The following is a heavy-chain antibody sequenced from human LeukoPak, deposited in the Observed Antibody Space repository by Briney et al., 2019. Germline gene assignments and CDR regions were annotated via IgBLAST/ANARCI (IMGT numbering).Heavy chain of an antibody. CDR3: ARVTTVTTFDY. D-gene: IGHD4-17*01. V-gene: IGHV4-30-2*01. CDR2: IYHSGTT. Sequence: SETLSLTCAVSGDSISSGGYSWSWIRQPPGKGLEWIGYIYHSGTTYYNPSLKSRVTISVDRSKNQFSLKLSSVAAADTAVYYCARVTTVTTFDYWGQGTLVTVSS. J-gene: IGHJ4*02. CDR1: GDSISSGGYS.